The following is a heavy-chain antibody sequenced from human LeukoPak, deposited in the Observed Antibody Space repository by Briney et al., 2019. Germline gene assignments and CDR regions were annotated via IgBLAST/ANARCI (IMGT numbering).Heavy chain of an antibody. V-gene: IGHV1-8*02. Sequence: ASVRVSCKTSGYTFTDYDITWVRQAPGQGLEWMGRVSPYNGNTYYSQTFQGRVTLTRNTSVSTAFMELSGLRSEDTAVYYCEIYTGYDSFWGQGTLVTVSS. CDR1: GYTFTDYD. J-gene: IGHJ4*02. CDR3: EIYTGYDSF. CDR2: VSPYNGNT. D-gene: IGHD5-12*01.